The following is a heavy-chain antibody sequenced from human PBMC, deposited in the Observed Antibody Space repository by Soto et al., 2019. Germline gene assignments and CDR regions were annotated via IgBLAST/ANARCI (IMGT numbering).Heavy chain of an antibody. J-gene: IGHJ3*02. Sequence: GGSLRLSCAASGFTVSSNHMSWVRQAPGKGLEWVSVIYIDGRTYNADPVKGRFTISRDNSKNTLFLQMNSLRAEDTAVYYCATATWSKLDAFDIWGQGTMVTVSS. D-gene: IGHD2-15*01. CDR2: IYIDGRT. CDR3: ATATWSKLDAFDI. V-gene: IGHV3-53*01. CDR1: GFTVSSNH.